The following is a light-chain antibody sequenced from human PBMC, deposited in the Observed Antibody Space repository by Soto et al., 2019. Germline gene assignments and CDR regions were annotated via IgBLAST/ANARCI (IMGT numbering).Light chain of an antibody. V-gene: IGKV3-11*01. CDR2: DGS. Sequence: EIVLTQSPATLSLSPGERATLSCRASQSVSSYLAWYQQKPGQAPRLLIYDGSNRATGIPARFSGSGSGTDFTLTISSLEPEDFAVYYCQQRSNWPPFGQGTKLEIK. CDR3: QQRSNWPP. J-gene: IGKJ2*01. CDR1: QSVSSY.